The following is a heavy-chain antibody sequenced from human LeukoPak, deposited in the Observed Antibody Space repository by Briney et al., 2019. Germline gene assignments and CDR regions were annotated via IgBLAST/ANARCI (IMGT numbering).Heavy chain of an antibody. V-gene: IGHV4-59*07. CDR1: GDSISTYY. CDR2: ISNTGIT. J-gene: IGHJ4*02. Sequence: PSDTLSLICTVSGDSISTYYWNWIRQPPGKGLEWIGYISNTGITTYNPSLKSRDTISVDTSKSQFSLKLSSVTAADTAVYYCARSGGYSSSWSLWGQGTLVTVSS. CDR3: ARSGGYSSSWSL. D-gene: IGHD6-13*01.